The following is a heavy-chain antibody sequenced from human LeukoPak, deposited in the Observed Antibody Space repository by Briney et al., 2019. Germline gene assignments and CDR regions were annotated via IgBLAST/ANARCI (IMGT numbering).Heavy chain of an antibody. CDR2: VYAGGST. CDR1: GFTVSSNY. J-gene: IGHJ4*02. Sequence: GGSLRLSCAASGFTVSSNYMSWVRQAPGKGLEWVSVVYAGGSTYYADSVKGRFTIPRDNSKNTVDLQMDSLRVEDTAVYYCTRSRPTDHYYDSSGYLDYWGQGTLVTVSS. CDR3: TRSRPTDHYYDSSGYLDY. V-gene: IGHV3-66*01. D-gene: IGHD3-22*01.